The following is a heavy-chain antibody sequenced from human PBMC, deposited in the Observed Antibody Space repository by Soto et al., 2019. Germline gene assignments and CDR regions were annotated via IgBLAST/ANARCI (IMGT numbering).Heavy chain of an antibody. CDR3: ARDGLTTGYCSGGSCYPWFDP. D-gene: IGHD2-15*01. CDR1: GGSISSGGYY. J-gene: IGHJ5*02. Sequence: QVQLQESGPGLVKPSQTLSLTCTVSGGSISSGGYYWSWIRQHPGKGLEWIGYIYYSGSTYYNPSLMSRVTISVDTSKNQFSLKLSSVTAADTAVYYCARDGLTTGYCSGGSCYPWFDPWGQGTLVTVSS. V-gene: IGHV4-31*03. CDR2: IYYSGST.